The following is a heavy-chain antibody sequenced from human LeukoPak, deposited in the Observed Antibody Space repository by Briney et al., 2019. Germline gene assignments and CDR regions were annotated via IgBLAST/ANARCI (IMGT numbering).Heavy chain of an antibody. V-gene: IGHV4-59*12. Sequence: PSETLSLTCTVSGGSISSYYWSWIRQPPGKGLEWIGYIYYSGSTNYNPSLKSRVTISVDTSKNQFSLKLSSVTAADTAVYYCAREGRWLQYGYFDYWGQGTLVTVSS. CDR3: AREGRWLQYGYFDY. CDR1: GGSISSYY. J-gene: IGHJ4*02. CDR2: IYYSGST. D-gene: IGHD5-24*01.